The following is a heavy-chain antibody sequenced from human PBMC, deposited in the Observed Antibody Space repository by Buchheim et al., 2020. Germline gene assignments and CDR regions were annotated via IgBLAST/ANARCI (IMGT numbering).Heavy chain of an antibody. CDR2: IWYDGDNK. V-gene: IGHV3-33*01. CDR3: ARSSTQLWSLVEN. J-gene: IGHJ4*02. Sequence: QVHLVESGGGVVQPGRSLRLSCAASGFTFRNYAMHWVRQAPGKGLEWLAVIWYDGDNKYYADSVKGRFTISRDNSKNMLYLEVNSLRAEDTAVYYCARSSTQLWSLVENWGQGTL. D-gene: IGHD5-18*01. CDR1: GFTFRNYA.